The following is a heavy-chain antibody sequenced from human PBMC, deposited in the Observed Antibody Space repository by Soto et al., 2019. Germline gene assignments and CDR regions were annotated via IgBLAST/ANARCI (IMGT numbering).Heavy chain of an antibody. D-gene: IGHD2-15*01. CDR3: ARDGFCSGGSCCSGTVLDY. V-gene: IGHV3-33*01. CDR2: IWYGGSNK. J-gene: IGHJ4*02. CDR1: GFTFSSYG. Sequence: QVQLVESGGGVVQPGRSLRLSCAASGFTFSSYGMHWVRQAPGKGLEWVAVIWYGGSNKYYADSVKGRCTISRDNSKNTLVLKMNSLRAEGTAVYYWARDGFCSGGSCCSGTVLDYWGQGTLVTVSS.